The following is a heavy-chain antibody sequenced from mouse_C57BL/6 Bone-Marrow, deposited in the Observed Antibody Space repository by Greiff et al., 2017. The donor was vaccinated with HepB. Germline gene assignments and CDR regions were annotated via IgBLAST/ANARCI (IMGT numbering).Heavy chain of an antibody. CDR3: ARSHYGNYVRYYAMDY. V-gene: IGHV6-6*01. CDR2: IRNKANNHAT. CDR1: GFTFSDAW. D-gene: IGHD2-1*01. Sequence: DVLLVESGGGLVQPGGSMKLSCAASGFTFSDAWMDWVRQSPEQGLEWVAEIRNKANNHATYYAESVKGRFTISRDDSQSILYLQMNALRAEDSATYYCARSHYGNYVRYYAMDYWGQGTSVTVSS. J-gene: IGHJ4*01.